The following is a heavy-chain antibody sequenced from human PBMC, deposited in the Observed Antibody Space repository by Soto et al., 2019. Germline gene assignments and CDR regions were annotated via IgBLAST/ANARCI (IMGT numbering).Heavy chain of an antibody. Sequence: QVQLQESGPGLVKPSQTLSLTCTVSGGSISSGGYYWSWIRQHPGKGLEWIGYIYYSGSTYYNPSLKSRVTVSVGTSMTQVSLKLRVVTAAGTVVYYCASFALVIAATPAGFDYWGQGTLVTVSS. J-gene: IGHJ4*02. CDR3: ASFALVIAATPAGFDY. V-gene: IGHV4-31*03. CDR1: GGSISSGGYY. CDR2: IYYSGST. D-gene: IGHD2-15*01.